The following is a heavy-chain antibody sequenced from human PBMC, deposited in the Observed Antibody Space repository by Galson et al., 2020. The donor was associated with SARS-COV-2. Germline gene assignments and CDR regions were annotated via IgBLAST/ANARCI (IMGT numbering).Heavy chain of an antibody. Sequence: GGSLRLSCAASGFTFGSYWMHWVRQAPGKGLVWVSHIKSDGRSTGYADSVKGRFTISRDNARNTLYLQMNSLRAEDTAVYYCAREGYYGAEDIWGQGTTVTVSS. D-gene: IGHD3-10*01. CDR2: IKSDGRST. J-gene: IGHJ3*02. CDR3: AREGYYGAEDI. CDR1: GFTFGSYW. V-gene: IGHV3-74*01.